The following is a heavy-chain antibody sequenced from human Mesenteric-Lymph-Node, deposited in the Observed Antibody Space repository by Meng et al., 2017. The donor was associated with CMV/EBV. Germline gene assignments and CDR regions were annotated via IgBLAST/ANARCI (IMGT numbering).Heavy chain of an antibody. D-gene: IGHD3-10*01. CDR1: GYTFTSYD. V-gene: IGHV1-8*01. J-gene: IGHJ4*02. CDR3: STREASGNWNFDY. CDR2: MNPNSGNT. Sequence: CKASGYTFTSYDINWVRQATGQGLEWMGWMNPNSGNTGYAQRYQGRVTMTRSTSISTAYMELSSLTSEDTAVYYCSTREASGNWNFDYWGQGTLVTVSS.